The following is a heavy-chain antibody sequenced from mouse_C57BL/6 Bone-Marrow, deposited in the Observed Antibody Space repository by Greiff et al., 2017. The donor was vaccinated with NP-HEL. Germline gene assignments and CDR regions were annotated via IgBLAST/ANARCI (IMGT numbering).Heavy chain of an antibody. Sequence: QVQLQQSGAELVRPGASVTLSCKASGYTFTDYEMHWVKQTPVHGLEWIGAIDPETGGTAYNQKFTGKAILTADKSSSTAYMELRSLTSEDSAVYYCTEGITTVVPYFDYWGQGNTLTVSS. CDR3: TEGITTVVPYFDY. V-gene: IGHV1-15*01. D-gene: IGHD1-1*01. CDR2: IDPETGGT. J-gene: IGHJ2*01. CDR1: GYTFTDYE.